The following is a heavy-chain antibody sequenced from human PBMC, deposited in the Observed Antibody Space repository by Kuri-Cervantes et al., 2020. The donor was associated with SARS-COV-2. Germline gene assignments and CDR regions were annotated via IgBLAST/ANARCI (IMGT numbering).Heavy chain of an antibody. D-gene: IGHD5-18*01. CDR1: GESFSGYY. CDR3: ARGGVDTAMGADY. CDR2: VNHRGST. J-gene: IGHJ4*02. Sequence: GSLRLSCAFYGESFSGYYWNWIRQSPGKGLEWIGEVNHRGSTNYNPSLKSRVTISVDTSKNQFSLKLSSVAAEDTAVYYCARGGVDTAMGADYWGQGTLVTVSS. V-gene: IGHV4-34*01.